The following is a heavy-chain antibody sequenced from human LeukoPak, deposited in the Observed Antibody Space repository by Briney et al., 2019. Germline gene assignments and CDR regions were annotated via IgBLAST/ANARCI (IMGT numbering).Heavy chain of an antibody. CDR3: ARHQCGGTCSIDY. CDR2: IYPGDSDT. D-gene: IGHD2-15*01. V-gene: IGHV5-51*01. CDR1: GYSFTNYW. J-gene: IGHJ4*02. Sequence: GESPKISCKASGYSFTNYWIGWVRQMPGKGLEWMGIIYPGDSDTRYSPSFQGLVTISADKSVSTAYLQWSSLKASDTAIYYCARHQCGGTCSIDYWGRGTLVTVSS.